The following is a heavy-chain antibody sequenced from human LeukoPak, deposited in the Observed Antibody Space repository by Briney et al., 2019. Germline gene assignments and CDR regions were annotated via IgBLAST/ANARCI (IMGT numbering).Heavy chain of an antibody. V-gene: IGHV4-34*01. CDR3: ARHATLPIAAAPHYMDV. Sequence: SETLSLTCAVYGGSFSGYYWSWIRQPPGKGLEWIGEINHSGSTNYNPSLKSRVTVSVDTSKNQFSLKLSSVTAADTAVYYCARHATLPIAAAPHYMDVWGKGTTVTVSS. J-gene: IGHJ6*03. CDR2: INHSGST. D-gene: IGHD6-13*01. CDR1: GGSFSGYY.